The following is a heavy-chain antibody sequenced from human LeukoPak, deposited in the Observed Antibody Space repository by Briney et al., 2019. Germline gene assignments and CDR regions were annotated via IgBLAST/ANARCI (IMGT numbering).Heavy chain of an antibody. J-gene: IGHJ3*02. CDR2: ISGSGGST. V-gene: IGHV3-23*01. CDR3: ARDCGGGSCYGPYDAFDI. D-gene: IGHD2-15*01. CDR1: GFTFSSYV. Sequence: GGSLRLSCAASGFTFSSYVMSWVRQAPGKGLECVSAISGSGGSTYYADSVKGRFTISRDNAKNSLYLQMNSLRAEDTAVYYCARDCGGGSCYGPYDAFDIWGQGTMVTVSS.